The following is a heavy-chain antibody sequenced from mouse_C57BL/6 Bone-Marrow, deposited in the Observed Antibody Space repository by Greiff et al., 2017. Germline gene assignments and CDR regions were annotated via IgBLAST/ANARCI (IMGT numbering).Heavy chain of an antibody. V-gene: IGHV1-64*01. CDR2: IHPNSGST. Sequence: QVQLQQPGAELVKPGASVKLSCKASGYTFTSYWMHWVKQRPGQGLEWIGMIHPNSGSTNYNEKFKSKATLTVDKSSSTAYMQLSSLTSEDSAVYYCARRDTTVVARAMDYCGQGTSVTVSS. CDR1: GYTFTSYW. J-gene: IGHJ4*01. D-gene: IGHD1-1*01. CDR3: ARRDTTVVARAMDY.